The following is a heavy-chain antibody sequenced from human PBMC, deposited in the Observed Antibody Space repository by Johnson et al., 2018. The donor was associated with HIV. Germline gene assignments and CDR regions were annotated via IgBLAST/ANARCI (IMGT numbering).Heavy chain of an antibody. Sequence: VQLLESGGDVVKPGGSLRLSCAASGFTFTNAWMSWVRQAPGKGLEWVGRIKSKTDGGTADYAAPVKDRFIISRDDSKNTLYLQMNSLKTEDTAVYYCTTYYDSSGYYFGPNAFDMWGQGTMVTVSS. V-gene: IGHV3-15*01. D-gene: IGHD3-22*01. CDR3: TTYYDSSGYYFGPNAFDM. J-gene: IGHJ3*02. CDR2: IKSKTDGGTA. CDR1: GFTFTNAW.